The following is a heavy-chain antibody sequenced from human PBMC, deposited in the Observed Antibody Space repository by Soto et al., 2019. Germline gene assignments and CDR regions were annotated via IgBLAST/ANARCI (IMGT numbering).Heavy chain of an antibody. CDR1: GYSFTSYW. J-gene: IGHJ3*02. CDR3: ANGAYCCVDCYGAFDI. CDR2: IYPGDSDN. Sequence: GESLKISCKGSGYSFTSYWIGWVRQMPGKGLEWMGIIYPGDSDNRYRPSFQVQVPIQASKTISTAYLQWSSLKASDTAMYYCANGAYCCVDCYGAFDIWGQGTMVTVSS. D-gene: IGHD2-21*02. V-gene: IGHV5-51*01.